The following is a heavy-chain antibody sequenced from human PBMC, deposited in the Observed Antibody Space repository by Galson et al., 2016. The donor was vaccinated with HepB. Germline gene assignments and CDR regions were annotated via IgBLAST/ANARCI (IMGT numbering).Heavy chain of an antibody. V-gene: IGHV3-33*01. Sequence: SLRLSCAASGFTFSSYGMHWVRQAPGKGLEWVAVIWYDGSNKYYGDSVTGRFTISRDNSKNTLYLQMNSLRAEDTAVYYCARDLAGLRYFDWLPPAVYYYYGMDVWGQGTTVTVSS. CDR1: GFTFSSYG. D-gene: IGHD3-9*01. J-gene: IGHJ6*02. CDR2: IWYDGSNK. CDR3: ARDLAGLRYFDWLPPAVYYYYGMDV.